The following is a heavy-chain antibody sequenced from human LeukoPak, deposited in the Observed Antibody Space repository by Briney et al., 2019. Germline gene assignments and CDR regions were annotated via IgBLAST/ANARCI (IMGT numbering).Heavy chain of an antibody. CDR3: ARGHDYSNWSDY. V-gene: IGHV4-30-2*01. D-gene: IGHD4-11*01. CDR2: IYHSGST. Sequence: SQTLSLTCTVSGGSISSGSYYWSWIRQPPGKGLEWIGYIYHSGSTYYNPSLKSRVTISVDRSKNQFSLKLSSVTAADTAVYYCARGHDYSNWSDYWGQGTLVTVSS. CDR1: GGSISSGSYY. J-gene: IGHJ4*02.